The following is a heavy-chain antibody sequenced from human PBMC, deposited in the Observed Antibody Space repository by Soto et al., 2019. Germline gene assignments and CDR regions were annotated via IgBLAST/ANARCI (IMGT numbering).Heavy chain of an antibody. CDR1: GFTFSSYA. V-gene: IGHV3-30-3*01. CDR2: ISYDGSNK. D-gene: IGHD3-3*01. Sequence: HPGGSLRLSCAASGFTFSSYAMHWVRQAPGKGLEWVAVISYDGSNKYHADSVKGRFTISRDNSKNTLYLQMNSLRAEDTAVYYCARTLRFLEWYRYGMDVWGQGTTVTVSS. CDR3: ARTLRFLEWYRYGMDV. J-gene: IGHJ6*02.